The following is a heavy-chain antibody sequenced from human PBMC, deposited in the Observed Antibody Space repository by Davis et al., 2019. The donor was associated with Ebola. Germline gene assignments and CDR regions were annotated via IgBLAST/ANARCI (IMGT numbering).Heavy chain of an antibody. D-gene: IGHD3-9*01. V-gene: IGHV3-30-3*01. CDR3: ARTTGLDY. J-gene: IGHJ4*02. Sequence: GGSLRLSCAASGFTFSSYAMHWVRQAPGKGLEWVAVISYDGSNKYYADSVKGRFTISRDNSKNTLYLQMNSLIAEDTAVYYCARTTGLDYWGQGTLVTVSS. CDR1: GFTFSSYA. CDR2: ISYDGSNK.